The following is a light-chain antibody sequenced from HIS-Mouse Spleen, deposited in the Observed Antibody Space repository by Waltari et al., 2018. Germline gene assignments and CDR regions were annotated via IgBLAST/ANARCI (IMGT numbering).Light chain of an antibody. Sequence: QSALTQPASVSGSPGQSITLSCTGTSSGVGSYNLVSWYQQHPGKAPKLLIHEGSTRPSGVSNRFSGSKSGNTASLTISGLQAEDEADYYCCSYAGSVWVFGGGTKLTVL. J-gene: IGLJ3*02. CDR3: CSYAGSVWV. CDR1: SSGVGSYNL. V-gene: IGLV2-23*01. CDR2: EGS.